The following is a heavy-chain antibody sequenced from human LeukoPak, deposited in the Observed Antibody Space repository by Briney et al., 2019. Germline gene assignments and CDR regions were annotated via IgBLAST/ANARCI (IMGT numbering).Heavy chain of an antibody. CDR2: ISYDGSNK. CDR1: GFTFSSYA. CDR3: ARAGIVVVPAAPYYFDY. J-gene: IGHJ4*02. D-gene: IGHD2-2*01. Sequence: GGSLRLSCAASGFTFSSYAMHWVRQAPGKGLERVAVISYDGSNKYYADSVKGRFTISRDNSKNTLCLQMNSLRAEDTAVYYCARAGIVVVPAAPYYFDYWGQGTLVTVSS. V-gene: IGHV3-30*04.